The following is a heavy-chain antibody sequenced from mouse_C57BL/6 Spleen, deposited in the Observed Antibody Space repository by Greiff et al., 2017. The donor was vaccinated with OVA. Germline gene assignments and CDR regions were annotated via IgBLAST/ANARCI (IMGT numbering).Heavy chain of an antibody. D-gene: IGHD1-1*01. CDR1: GFTFSSYA. J-gene: IGHJ2*01. V-gene: IGHV5-4*01. Sequence: VQLKESGGGLVKPGGSLKLSCAASGFTFSSYAMSWVRQTPEKRLEWVATISDGGSYTYYPDNVKGRFTISRDNAKNNLYLQMSHLKSEDTAMYYCERESSYYPYFDYWGQGTTLTVSS. CDR3: ERESSYYPYFDY. CDR2: ISDGGSYT.